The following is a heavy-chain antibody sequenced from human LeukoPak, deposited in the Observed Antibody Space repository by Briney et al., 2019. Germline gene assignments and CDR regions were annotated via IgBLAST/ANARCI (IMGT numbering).Heavy chain of an antibody. V-gene: IGHV3-49*03. CDR3: TRNTVTVHFDY. D-gene: IGHD4-17*01. CDR1: GFTFDDYA. CDR2: IRSKAFGGTP. Sequence: GGSLRPSCSASGFTFDDYAVSWFRQAPGKGLEWVGFIRSKAFGGTPEYAASVRGRFTISRDDSKSIAYLQMNSLKTEDTAVYYCTRNTVTVHFDYWSQGTLVTVSS. J-gene: IGHJ4*02.